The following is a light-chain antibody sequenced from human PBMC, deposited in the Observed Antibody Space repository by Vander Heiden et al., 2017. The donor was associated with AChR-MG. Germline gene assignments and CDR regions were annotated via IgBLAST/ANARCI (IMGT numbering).Light chain of an antibody. CDR1: QGINNY. Sequence: IQLTQSPPSLSASVGDRVTITCRASQGINNYLAWYQQKPGKAPRLLMYAAATLQTGVPSRFSGSGFGTDFTLTISSLQPEDIATYYCQQLNSYPFTFGQGTRLQIK. J-gene: IGKJ5*01. V-gene: IGKV1-9*01. CDR3: QQLNSYPFT. CDR2: AAA.